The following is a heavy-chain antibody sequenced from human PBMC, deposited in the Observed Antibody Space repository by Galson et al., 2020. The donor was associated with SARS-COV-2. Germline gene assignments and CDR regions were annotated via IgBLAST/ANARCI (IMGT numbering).Heavy chain of an antibody. CDR1: GFTFSSYW. V-gene: IGHV3-74*01. D-gene: IGHD1-26*01. Sequence: GGSLRLSCAASGFTFSSYWMHWVRQAPGKGLVWVSRINSDGSSTSYADSVKGRFTISRDNAKNTLYLQMNSLRAEDTAVYYCARGGSRELLTSGYYYYMDVWGKGTTVTVSS. CDR3: ARGGSRELLTSGYYYYMDV. CDR2: INSDGSST. J-gene: IGHJ6*03.